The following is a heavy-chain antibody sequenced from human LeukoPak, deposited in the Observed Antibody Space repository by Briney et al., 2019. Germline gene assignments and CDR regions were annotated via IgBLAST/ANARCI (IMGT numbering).Heavy chain of an antibody. CDR1: GCTVSSNY. J-gene: IGHJ4*02. Sequence: GGSLRLPCAASGCTVSSNYMSGVRQAPGKGLEGVSVIYSGGSTYYSDSVKGRVTLSRDNSKNTLYLQMNSLRAEDTAVYYCAGSGSYGQYYFDYWGQGTLVTVSS. V-gene: IGHV3-53*01. D-gene: IGHD1-26*01. CDR3: AGSGSYGQYYFDY. CDR2: IYSGGST.